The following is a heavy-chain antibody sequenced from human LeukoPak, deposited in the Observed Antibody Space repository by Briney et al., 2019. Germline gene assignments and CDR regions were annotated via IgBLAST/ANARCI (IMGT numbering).Heavy chain of an antibody. CDR2: IIPIFGTA. J-gene: IGHJ6*02. Sequence: SVKVSCKASGGTFSSYAISWVRQAPGQGLEWMGGIIPIFGTANYAQKFQGRVTMTRNTSISTAYMELSSLRSEDTAVYYCARGYCSSTSCYGFYYYGMDVWGQGTTVTVSS. D-gene: IGHD2-2*01. V-gene: IGHV1-69*05. CDR1: GGTFSSYA. CDR3: ARGYCSSTSCYGFYYYGMDV.